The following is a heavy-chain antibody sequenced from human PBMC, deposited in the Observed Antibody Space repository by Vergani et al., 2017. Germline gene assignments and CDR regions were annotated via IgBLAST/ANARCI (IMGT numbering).Heavy chain of an antibody. J-gene: IGHJ6*03. Sequence: VDSGGKVVRPGGSLRLSCVASVLRFDQFGMMWVRQSPGKGPEWVAGISFNGLTVGYSESVEGRFTISRDNSKKSLFLQMSNVRAEDTASYHCARGGLYSFYYFMNVWGNGTTVKVSS. CDR3: ARGGLYSFYYFMNV. V-gene: IGHV3-20*01. CDR2: ISFNGLTV. CDR1: VLRFDQFG. D-gene: IGHD2/OR15-2a*01.